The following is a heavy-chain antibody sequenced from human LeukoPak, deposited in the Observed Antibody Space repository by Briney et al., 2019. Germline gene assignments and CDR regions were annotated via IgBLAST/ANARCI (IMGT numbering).Heavy chain of an antibody. CDR2: FDPEDGET. V-gene: IGHV1-24*01. CDR3: ATGKGVAYYYDSSGYHDAFDI. Sequence: ASVKVSCKVSGYTLTELSMHWVRQAPGKGLEWVGGFDPEDGETIYAQKFQGRVTMTEDTSTDTAYMELSSLRSEDTAVYYCATGKGVAYYYDSSGYHDAFDIWGQGTMVTVSS. J-gene: IGHJ3*02. D-gene: IGHD3-22*01. CDR1: GYTLTELS.